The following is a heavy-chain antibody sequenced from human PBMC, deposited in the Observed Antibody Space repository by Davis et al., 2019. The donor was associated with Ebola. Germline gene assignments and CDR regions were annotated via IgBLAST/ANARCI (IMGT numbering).Heavy chain of an antibody. D-gene: IGHD5-12*01. Sequence: GESLKISCASSGFSFSSYTMNWVRQAPGKGLECIASMGNTGSFIHQAASVQGRFTISRDNAKNSLLLQMNSLSADDTGVYYCARGGSRGGYEAGFYFGLDVWGRGTTVTVSS. V-gene: IGHV3-21*01. CDR2: MGNTGSFI. CDR3: ARGGSRGGYEAGFYFGLDV. J-gene: IGHJ6*02. CDR1: GFSFSSYT.